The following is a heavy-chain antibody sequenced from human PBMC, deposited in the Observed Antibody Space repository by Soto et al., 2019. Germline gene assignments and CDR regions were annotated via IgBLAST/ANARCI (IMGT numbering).Heavy chain of an antibody. Sequence: QITLKESGPTLVNPTQTLTLTCTFSGFSLSTSGVGVGWIRQPPGKALEWLALIYWDDDKRYSPSLKSRLTLPKDTSKNQVVLTMTNMDPVDTATYYCAHRSSGWEETSTGFDYWGQGTLVTVSS. D-gene: IGHD6-19*01. V-gene: IGHV2-5*02. CDR2: IYWDDDK. J-gene: IGHJ4*02. CDR1: GFSLSTSGVG. CDR3: AHRSSGWEETSTGFDY.